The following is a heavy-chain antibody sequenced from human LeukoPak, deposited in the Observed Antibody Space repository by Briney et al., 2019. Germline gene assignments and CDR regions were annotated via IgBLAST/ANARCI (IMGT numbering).Heavy chain of an antibody. Sequence: GGSLRLSCAASGFTFRTYTMHWVRQAPGKGLEWVASISYDGYYKYYAESVKGPFIISRDNSKNTLYLQINSLRADDTAVYYCASAGAVTDSFVHWGEGTLVSVSS. D-gene: IGHD4-23*01. V-gene: IGHV3-30-3*01. CDR2: ISYDGYYK. CDR1: GFTFRTYT. CDR3: ASAGAVTDSFVH. J-gene: IGHJ5*02.